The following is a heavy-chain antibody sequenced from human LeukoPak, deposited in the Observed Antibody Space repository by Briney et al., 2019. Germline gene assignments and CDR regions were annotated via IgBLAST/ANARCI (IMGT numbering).Heavy chain of an antibody. D-gene: IGHD3-10*01. J-gene: IGHJ4*02. CDR1: WFPFSSYA. V-gene: IGHV3-23*01. Sequence: GGSLRLFCAASWFPFSSYAMSWVRQAPGEGLEWVSAINGSGGSTYYAASVKGRFTTSRDNSKNTLYLQMTSLRAEATAVYYCAKRRFGNEDYWGQGTLVTVSS. CDR2: INGSGGST. CDR3: AKRRFGNEDY.